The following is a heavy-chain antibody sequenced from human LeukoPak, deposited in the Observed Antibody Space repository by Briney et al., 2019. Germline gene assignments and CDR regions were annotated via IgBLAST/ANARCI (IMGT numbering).Heavy chain of an antibody. CDR3: ARDWGQRGVGATLAN. CDR2: IYYSGNT. D-gene: IGHD1-26*01. V-gene: IGHV4-59*01. Sequence: PSETLSLTCTVSGGSISTYYWSWIRQPPGEGLEWIGYIYYSGNTNYNPSLKSRVTISIDTSKNQFSLKLSSVTAADTAVYYCARDWGQRGVGATLANWGQGTLVIVSS. CDR1: GGSISTYY. J-gene: IGHJ4*02.